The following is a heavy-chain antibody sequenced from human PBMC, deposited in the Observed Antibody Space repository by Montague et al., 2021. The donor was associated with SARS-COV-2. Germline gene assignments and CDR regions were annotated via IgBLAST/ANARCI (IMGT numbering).Heavy chain of an antibody. V-gene: IGHV4-39*01. CDR1: GDSISSANYQ. CDR2: ISHSGSA. Sequence: SETLSLTCNVSGDSISSANYQWAWFRQPPGKGLQWVGSISHSGSAYHNPSLKSRLTISVDMSKRLSSLDVESVAVADTAFYYCARQVGDFWTGFYVDSWGQGTLVTVSS. D-gene: IGHD3/OR15-3a*01. CDR3: ARQVGDFWTGFYVDS. J-gene: IGHJ4*02.